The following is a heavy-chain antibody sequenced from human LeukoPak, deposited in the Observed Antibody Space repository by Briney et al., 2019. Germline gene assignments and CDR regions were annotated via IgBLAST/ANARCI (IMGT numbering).Heavy chain of an antibody. V-gene: IGHV6-1*01. CDR3: ARVSTQEGGYAFDI. J-gene: IGHJ3*02. D-gene: IGHD6-13*01. Sequence: SQTLSLTCAISGDSVSSNSAAWNWIRPSPSRGLEWLGRTYYRSKWYNDYAVSVKSRITINPDTSKNQFSLQLNSVTPEDTAVYYCARVSTQEGGYAFDIWGQGTMVTVSS. CDR2: TYYRSKWYN. CDR1: GDSVSSNSAA.